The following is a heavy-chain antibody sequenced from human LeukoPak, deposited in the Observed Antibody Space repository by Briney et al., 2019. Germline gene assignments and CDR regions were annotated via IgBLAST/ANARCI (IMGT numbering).Heavy chain of an antibody. Sequence: GESLKISCKGSGYSFISYWIGWVRQMPGKGLGGMGSVYPGDSDTRYSPSFQGQVTISADKSISTAYLQWSSLKASDTAMYHCARPCGGGCTNAVCFYFDYWGQGTLVTVSS. D-gene: IGHD2-8*01. J-gene: IGHJ4*02. CDR1: GYSFISYW. CDR2: VYPGDSDT. V-gene: IGHV5-51*01. CDR3: ARPCGGGCTNAVCFYFDY.